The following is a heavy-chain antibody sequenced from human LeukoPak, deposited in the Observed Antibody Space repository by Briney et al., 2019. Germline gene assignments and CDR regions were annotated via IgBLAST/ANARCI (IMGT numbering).Heavy chain of an antibody. Sequence: GGSLRLSCAASGFTFSNYWMHWVRQAPGKWLVWVSRIKSDGSSTNYADSVKGRFTISRDNAKNTLYLQMNSLRAEDTGVYYCARDEYSSSYMDVWGKGTTVTVS. CDR1: GFTFSNYW. D-gene: IGHD6-6*01. CDR2: IKSDGSST. CDR3: ARDEYSSSYMDV. J-gene: IGHJ6*03. V-gene: IGHV3-74*01.